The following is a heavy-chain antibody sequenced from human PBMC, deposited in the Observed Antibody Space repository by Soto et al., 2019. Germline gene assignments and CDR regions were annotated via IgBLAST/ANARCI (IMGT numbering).Heavy chain of an antibody. Sequence: SETLSLTCTVSGGSICSYYWSWIRQPPGKGLEWIGYIYYSGSTNYNPSLKSRVTISVDTSKNQFSLKLSSVTAADTAMYYCARLNYYDSTGTIDYWGQGTLVTVSS. D-gene: IGHD3-22*01. CDR3: ARLNYYDSTGTIDY. J-gene: IGHJ4*02. V-gene: IGHV4-59*01. CDR2: IYYSGST. CDR1: GGSICSYY.